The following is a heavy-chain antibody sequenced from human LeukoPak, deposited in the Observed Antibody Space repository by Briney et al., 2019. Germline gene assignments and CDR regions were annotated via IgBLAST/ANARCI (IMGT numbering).Heavy chain of an antibody. V-gene: IGHV5-51*01. CDR3: ARLYYYDSSGYYYFDC. D-gene: IGHD3-22*01. CDR1: GYSFTSYW. J-gene: IGHJ4*02. Sequence: GESLKISCKGSGYSFTSYWIGWVRQMPGKGLEWMGIICPGDSDTRYSPSFQGQVTISADKSISTAYLQWSSLKASDTAMYYCARLYYYDSSGYYYFDCWGQGTLVTVSS. CDR2: ICPGDSDT.